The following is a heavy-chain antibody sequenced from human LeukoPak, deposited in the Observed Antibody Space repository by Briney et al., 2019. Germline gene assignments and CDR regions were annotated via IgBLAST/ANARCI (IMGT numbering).Heavy chain of an antibody. CDR2: IYYSGST. CDR3: ARDASGRLVLRFLEWLSGGLYYFDY. D-gene: IGHD3-3*01. Sequence: SETLSLTCTVSGGSISSSSYYWGWIHQPPGNGLEWIGSIYYSGSTYYNPSLKSRVTISVDTSKNQFSLKLSSVTAADTAVYYCARDASGRLVLRFLEWLSGGLYYFDYWGQGTLVTVSS. J-gene: IGHJ4*02. CDR1: GGSISSSSYY. V-gene: IGHV4-39*07.